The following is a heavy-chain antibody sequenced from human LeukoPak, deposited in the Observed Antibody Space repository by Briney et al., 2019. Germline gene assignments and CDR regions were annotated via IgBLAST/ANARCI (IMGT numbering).Heavy chain of an antibody. J-gene: IGHJ4*02. V-gene: IGHV4-38-2*01. CDR1: NYYISSGSY. Sequence: SETLSLTCDVSNYYISSGSYWSWIRQTPGKGLEWIGSIYHTGSAYYSSSLQGRVTISVDTSKNQFSLKLSSVTAADTAVYYCARANDRGGTSPLDYWGQGALVTVSS. CDR2: IYHTGSA. CDR3: ARANDRGGTSPLDY. D-gene: IGHD2-2*01.